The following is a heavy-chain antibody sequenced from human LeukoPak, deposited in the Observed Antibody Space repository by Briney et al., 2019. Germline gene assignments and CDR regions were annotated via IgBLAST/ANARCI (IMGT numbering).Heavy chain of an antibody. Sequence: GGSLRLSCAASGFTFSSYGMHWVRQAPGKGLEWVAVISYDGSNKYYADSVKGRFTISRDNSKNTLYLQMNSLRAEDTAVYYCAKDPDDSSGYPPHYWGQGTLVTVSS. J-gene: IGHJ4*02. CDR2: ISYDGSNK. V-gene: IGHV3-30*18. CDR3: AKDPDDSSGYPPHY. D-gene: IGHD3-22*01. CDR1: GFTFSSYG.